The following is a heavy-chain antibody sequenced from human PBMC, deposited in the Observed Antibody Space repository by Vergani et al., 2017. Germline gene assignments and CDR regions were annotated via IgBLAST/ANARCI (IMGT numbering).Heavy chain of an antibody. CDR3: ARGASGDNVSSFDY. D-gene: IGHD4-17*01. J-gene: IGHJ4*02. CDR1: GFTFSSYA. Sequence: QVQLVESGGGVVQPGRSLRLSCAASGFTFSSYAMHWVRQAPGKGLEWVAVISYDGSNKYYADSVKGRFTISRDNSKNTLYLQMNSLRAEDTAVYYCARGASGDNVSSFDYWGQGTLVTVPS. V-gene: IGHV3-30-3*01. CDR2: ISYDGSNK.